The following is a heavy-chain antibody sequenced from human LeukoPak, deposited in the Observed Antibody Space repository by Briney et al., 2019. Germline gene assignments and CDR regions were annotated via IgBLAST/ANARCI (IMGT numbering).Heavy chain of an antibody. CDR3: ARACPITIFGVVITYYFDY. V-gene: IGHV1-18*01. J-gene: IGHJ4*02. D-gene: IGHD3-3*01. CDR1: GYTFTSYG. Sequence: ASVKVSCKASGYTFTSYGISWVRQAPGQGLEWMGWINAYNGNTNYAQKVQGRVTMTTDTSTSTAYMELRSLRSDDTAVYYCARACPITIFGVVITYYFDYWGQGTLVTVSS. CDR2: INAYNGNT.